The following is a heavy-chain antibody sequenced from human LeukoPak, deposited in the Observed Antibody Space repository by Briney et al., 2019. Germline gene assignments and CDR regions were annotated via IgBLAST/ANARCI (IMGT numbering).Heavy chain of an antibody. D-gene: IGHD2-2*01. Sequence: SETLSLTCAVYGASFSGYYWSWIRQPPGKGLEWIGEINHSGSTNYNPSLKSRATISVDTSKNQFSLKLSSVTAADTAVYYCARLPVGYCSSTSCMPNWGQGTLVTVSS. CDR2: INHSGST. V-gene: IGHV4-34*01. CDR1: GASFSGYY. CDR3: ARLPVGYCSSTSCMPN. J-gene: IGHJ4*02.